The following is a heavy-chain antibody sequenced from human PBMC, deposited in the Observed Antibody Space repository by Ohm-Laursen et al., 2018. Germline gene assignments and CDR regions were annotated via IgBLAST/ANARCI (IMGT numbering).Heavy chain of an antibody. CDR2: IIPIFGTA. J-gene: IGHJ5*02. CDR3: ARDEYCSSTSCPAEGNWFDP. D-gene: IGHD2-2*01. CDR1: GGTFSSYA. Sequence: SVKVSCKASGGTFSSYAISWVRQAPGQGLEWMGGIIPIFGTANYAQKFQGRVTITADESTSTAYMELSSLRSEDTAVYYCARDEYCSSTSCPAEGNWFDPWGQGTLVTVSA. V-gene: IGHV1-69*13.